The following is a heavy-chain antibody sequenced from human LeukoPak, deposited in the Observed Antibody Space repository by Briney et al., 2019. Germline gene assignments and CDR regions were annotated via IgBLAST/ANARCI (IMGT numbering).Heavy chain of an antibody. CDR3: AKSANIAEAGNFDN. CDR2: IRYDGSYK. CDR1: GFTFSNYG. J-gene: IGHJ4*02. D-gene: IGHD6-13*01. V-gene: IGHV3-30*02. Sequence: GGSLGLSCAASGFTFSNYGMHWVRQAPGKGLEWVAFIRYDGSYKYYADSVKGRFTISRDNSKNTLFLQMNSLRVGDTAVYYCAKSANIAEAGNFDNWGQGTLVTVSP.